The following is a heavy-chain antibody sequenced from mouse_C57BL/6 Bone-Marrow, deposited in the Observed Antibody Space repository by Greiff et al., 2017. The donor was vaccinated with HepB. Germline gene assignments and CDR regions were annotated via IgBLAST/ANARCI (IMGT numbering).Heavy chain of an antibody. Sequence: QVQLKESGPGLVAPSQSLSITCTVSGFSLTSYAISWVRQPPGKGLEWLGVIWNGGGTNYNSALKSRLSISKDNSKSQVFLKMNSLQNDDTARYYCARGNYGYDGWYFDVWGTGTTVTVSS. D-gene: IGHD2-2*01. V-gene: IGHV2-9-1*01. J-gene: IGHJ1*03. CDR1: GFSLTSYA. CDR3: ARGNYGYDGWYFDV. CDR2: IWNGGGT.